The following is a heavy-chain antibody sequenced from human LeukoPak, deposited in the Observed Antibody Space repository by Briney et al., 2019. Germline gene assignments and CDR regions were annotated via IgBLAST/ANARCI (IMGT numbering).Heavy chain of an antibody. J-gene: IGHJ6*03. V-gene: IGHV3-7*01. Sequence: GGSLRLSCAASGFTFSSYWMSWVRQAPGKGLEWVANIKQDGSEKYYVDSVKGRFTISRDNAKNSLYLQMNSLRAEDTAVYYCARNTRSWYDYYYYYYMDAWGKGTTVTVSS. CDR1: GFTFSSYW. D-gene: IGHD2-15*01. CDR3: ARNTRSWYDYYYYYYMDA. CDR2: IKQDGSEK.